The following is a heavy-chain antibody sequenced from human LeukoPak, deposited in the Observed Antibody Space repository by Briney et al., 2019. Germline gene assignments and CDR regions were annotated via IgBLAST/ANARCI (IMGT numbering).Heavy chain of an antibody. J-gene: IGHJ4*02. CDR1: GYTFTSYD. V-gene: IGHV1-8*01. Sequence: ASVKVSCKASGYTFTSYDINWVRQATGQGLELMGWMNPNSGNTGYAQKFQGRVTMTRNTSISTAYMELSSPRSEDTAVYYCARGFPRAYSSSWYYFDYWGQGTLVTVSS. CDR3: ARGFPRAYSSSWYYFDY. CDR2: MNPNSGNT. D-gene: IGHD6-13*01.